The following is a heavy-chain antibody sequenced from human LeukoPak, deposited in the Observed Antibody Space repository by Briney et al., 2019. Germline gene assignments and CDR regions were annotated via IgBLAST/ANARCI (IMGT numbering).Heavy chain of an antibody. Sequence: GGSLRLSCAASGFTSSSYSMNWVRQAPGKGLEWVSSISSSSSYIYYADSVKGRFTISRDNAKNSLYLQMNSLRAEDTAVYYCARDVGPLLWFGELPTNYYYYGMDVWGQGTTVTVSS. J-gene: IGHJ6*02. CDR3: ARDVGPLLWFGELPTNYYYYGMDV. V-gene: IGHV3-21*01. D-gene: IGHD3-10*01. CDR1: GFTSSSYS. CDR2: ISSSSSYI.